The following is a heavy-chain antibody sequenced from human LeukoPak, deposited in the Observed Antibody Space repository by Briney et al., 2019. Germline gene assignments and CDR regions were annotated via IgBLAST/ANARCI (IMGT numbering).Heavy chain of an antibody. CDR1: GFTFSSYW. D-gene: IGHD3-3*01. CDR2: IDSDGSPT. V-gene: IGHV3-74*01. CDR3: ARNNPDFWSGYYSFDFDY. Sequence: PGGSLRLSCAASGFTFSSYWMHWVREAPGKGLVWVSRIDSDGSPTYYADSVKGRFTISRDNSKNTLYLQMNSLRAEDTAVYYCARNNPDFWSGYYSFDFDYWGQGTLVTVSS. J-gene: IGHJ4*02.